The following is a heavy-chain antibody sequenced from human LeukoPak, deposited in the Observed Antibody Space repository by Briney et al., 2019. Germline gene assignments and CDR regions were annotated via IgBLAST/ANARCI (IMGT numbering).Heavy chain of an antibody. D-gene: IGHD7-27*01. CDR2: INHSGST. Sequence: SETLSLTCAVYGGSFSGSYWTWIRQPPGKGLEWIGEINHSGSTNYNPSLKSRVTISVDTSMNQFSLKLNSVTAADTAVYYCARGGILGTDDPYYYYMDVWGKGTTVTVSS. J-gene: IGHJ6*03. CDR3: ARGGILGTDDPYYYYMDV. V-gene: IGHV4-34*01. CDR1: GGSFSGSY.